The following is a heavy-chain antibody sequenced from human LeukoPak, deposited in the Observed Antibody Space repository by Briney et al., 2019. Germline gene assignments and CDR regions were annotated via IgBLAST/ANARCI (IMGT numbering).Heavy chain of an antibody. V-gene: IGHV4-59*01. J-gene: IGHJ6*03. CDR1: GGSISSYF. CDR2: IYFSGST. Sequence: SETLSLTCTVSGGSISSYFWSWIRQPPGKGLEWIGHIYFSGSTNYSPSLKSRVTISLDTSKNQFSLKLSSVTAADTAVYYCARLRSSSSYYMDVWGKGTTVTVSS. CDR3: ARLRSSSSYYMDV. D-gene: IGHD6-6*01.